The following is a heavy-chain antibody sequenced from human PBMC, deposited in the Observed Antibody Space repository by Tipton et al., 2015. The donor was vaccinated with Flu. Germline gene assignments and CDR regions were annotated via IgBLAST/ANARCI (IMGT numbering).Heavy chain of an antibody. J-gene: IGHJ4*02. Sequence: GLVKPSETLSLTCTVSGGSISSSSYYWGWIRQPPGKGLEWIGSIYYSGSTYYNPSLKSRVTISVDTSKNQFSLKLSPVTVADTAVYYCAGDTIFGVAHWGQGTLVTVSS. CDR1: GGSISSSSYY. D-gene: IGHD3-3*01. CDR2: IYYSGST. CDR3: AGDTIFGVAH. V-gene: IGHV4-39*07.